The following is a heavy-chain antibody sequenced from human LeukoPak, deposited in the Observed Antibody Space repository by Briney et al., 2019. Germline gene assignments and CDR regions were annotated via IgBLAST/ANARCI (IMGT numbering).Heavy chain of an antibody. CDR1: GGTFSSYA. J-gene: IGHJ6*02. V-gene: IGHV1-3*01. CDR3: ARGSCSSTSCFMDV. CDR2: INAGKGNT. Sequence: ASVKVSCKASGGTFSSYAISWVRRAPGQGLEWMGWINAGKGNTKYSQKLQGRVTITGDTSASTAYMELSSLRSEDTAVYYCARGSCSSTSCFMDVWGQGTTVTVSS. D-gene: IGHD2-2*01.